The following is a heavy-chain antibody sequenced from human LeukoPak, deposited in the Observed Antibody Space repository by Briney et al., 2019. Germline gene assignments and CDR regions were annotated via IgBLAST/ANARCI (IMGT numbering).Heavy chain of an antibody. V-gene: IGHV1-2*02. Sequence: ASVKVSCKASRYTFTDYYIHWVRQAPGQGLEWMGWVNPNSADTHYAQKFQGRVTMTRDTSISTAYMELRSLRSDDTAVYYCVRVGDRDGRFDPWGQGTLVTVSS. CDR3: VRVGDRDGRFDP. CDR2: VNPNSADT. J-gene: IGHJ5*02. D-gene: IGHD5-24*01. CDR1: RYTFTDYY.